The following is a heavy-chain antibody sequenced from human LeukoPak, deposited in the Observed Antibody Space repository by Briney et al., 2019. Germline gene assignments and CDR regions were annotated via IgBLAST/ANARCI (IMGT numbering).Heavy chain of an antibody. V-gene: IGHV5-51*01. CDR3: ARADSRSYYMDV. J-gene: IGHJ6*03. CDR2: IYPGDSDT. Sequence: GESLKISCEGSGYTFSSYWIGWVRQMPGKGLEWMGIIYPGDSDTRYSPSFQGQVTISADKSISTAYLQWSSLKAPDTAMYFCARADSRSYYMDVWGKGTTVTVSS. CDR1: GYTFSSYW. D-gene: IGHD2-15*01.